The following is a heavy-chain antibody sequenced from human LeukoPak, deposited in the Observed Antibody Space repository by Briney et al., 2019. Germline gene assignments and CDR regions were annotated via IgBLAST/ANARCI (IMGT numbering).Heavy chain of an antibody. J-gene: IGHJ4*02. V-gene: IGHV3-23*01. Sequence: GGSLRLSCEASGFSFRSYATSWVRQAPGKGLEWVSGISGSGGTTYYAGSVKGRFTISRDISKNTLYLQMSSLRAGDTAVYYCARDLYADFWSGSVDYWGRGTLVTVSS. CDR3: ARDLYADFWSGSVDY. CDR2: ISGSGGTT. D-gene: IGHD3-3*01. CDR1: GFSFRSYA.